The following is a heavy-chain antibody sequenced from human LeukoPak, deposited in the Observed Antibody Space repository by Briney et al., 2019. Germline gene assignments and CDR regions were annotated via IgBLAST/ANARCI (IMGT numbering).Heavy chain of an antibody. CDR3: ARDCSSTSCYVVFDY. J-gene: IGHJ4*02. CDR2: INHSGST. Sequence: SETLSLTCAVYGGSFSGCYWSWIRQPPGKGLEWIGEINHSGSTNYNPSLKSRVTISVDTSKNQLSLELSSVTAADTAVYYCARDCSSTSCYVVFDYWGQGTQVTVSS. CDR1: GGSFSGCY. D-gene: IGHD2-2*01. V-gene: IGHV4-34*01.